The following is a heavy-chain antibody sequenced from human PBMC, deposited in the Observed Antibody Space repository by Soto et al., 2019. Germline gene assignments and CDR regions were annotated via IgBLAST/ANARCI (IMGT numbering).Heavy chain of an antibody. CDR2: ISYAGTSK. Sequence: QVQLVESGGGVVQPGRSLRLSCAASGFTFSDYAIHWVRHAQGKGLEWVAVISYAGTSKYYADSVRGRFTISRDNSKNTLYLQMNSLRAEDTAVYYCAKDQTIPDTAMPDFYYYGMDVWGQGTTVTVSS. CDR1: GFTFSDYA. V-gene: IGHV3-30*18. CDR3: AKDQTIPDTAMPDFYYYGMDV. J-gene: IGHJ6*02. D-gene: IGHD5-18*01.